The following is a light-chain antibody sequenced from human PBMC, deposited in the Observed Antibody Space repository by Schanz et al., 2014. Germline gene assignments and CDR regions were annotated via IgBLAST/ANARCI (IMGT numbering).Light chain of an antibody. V-gene: IGKV3-20*01. CDR3: QQYGNSPGT. J-gene: IGKJ5*01. CDR1: QSVSSSY. CDR2: GAS. Sequence: EIVLTQSPGTLSLSPGDWASLSCRASQSVSSSYLAWYQQKAGQAPRLLIYGASSRATGIPDRFSGSGSGTDFTLTITRLEPEDVAVYYCQQYGNSPGTFGQGTRLEIE.